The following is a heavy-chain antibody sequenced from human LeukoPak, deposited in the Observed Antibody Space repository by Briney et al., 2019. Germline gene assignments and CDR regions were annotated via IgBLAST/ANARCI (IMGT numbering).Heavy chain of an antibody. D-gene: IGHD3-22*01. CDR3: ARGYYYDSSLSD. Sequence: ASVKVSCKASGYTFTDYYIHWIRQAPGQGPEWMGWISPNSGGTHYAQNFQGRVTMTRDTSISTAYMELSGLTSDDTAVYYCARGYYYDSSLSDWGQGTLVTVSS. J-gene: IGHJ4*02. CDR1: GYTFTDYY. CDR2: ISPNSGGT. V-gene: IGHV1-2*02.